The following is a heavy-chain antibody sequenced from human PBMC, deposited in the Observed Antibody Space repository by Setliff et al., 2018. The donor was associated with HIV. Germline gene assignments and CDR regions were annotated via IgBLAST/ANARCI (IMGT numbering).Heavy chain of an antibody. Sequence: SGTLSLTCSVSGGSINSDYWSWIRQSPGKGLEWIGYVYYSGSTNYNPSLKSRITISVDTSKNQMSLNMSSTTAADTAVYYCARHHYDVLSGYYTLKYWGHGMLVTVSS. D-gene: IGHD3-3*01. J-gene: IGHJ4*01. V-gene: IGHV4-59*08. CDR3: ARHHYDVLSGYYTLKY. CDR1: GGSINSDY. CDR2: VYYSGST.